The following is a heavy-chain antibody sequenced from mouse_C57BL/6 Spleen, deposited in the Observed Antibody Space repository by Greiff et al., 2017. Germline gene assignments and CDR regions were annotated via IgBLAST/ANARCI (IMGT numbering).Heavy chain of an antibody. V-gene: IGHV1-69*01. Sequence: QVQLQPPGAELVMPGASVKPSCKASGYPFPSYWMHWVKQRPGPGLEWIGEIDPSASYTNYHPKFKGKSTLTVDKSSSTAYMQLSSLTSEDSAVYYCARGDLLGAMDYWGKGTSVTVSS. CDR3: ARGDLLGAMDY. CDR2: IDPSASYT. D-gene: IGHD3-3*01. CDR1: GYPFPSYW. J-gene: IGHJ4*01.